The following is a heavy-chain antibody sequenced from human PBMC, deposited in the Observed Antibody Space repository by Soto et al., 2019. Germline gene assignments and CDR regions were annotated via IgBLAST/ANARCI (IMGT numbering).Heavy chain of an antibody. Sequence: ASVKVSCKASGYTFFTYDISWVRQAPGQGLEWMGWISTYSGDTKYAQKFQGRVTMTTDTSTTTAYLELRSLRSDDTAVYYCARHHGPLDYWGQGTLVTVSS. CDR3: ARHHGPLDY. V-gene: IGHV1-18*01. CDR1: GYTFFTYD. D-gene: IGHD4-17*01. J-gene: IGHJ4*02. CDR2: ISTYSGDT.